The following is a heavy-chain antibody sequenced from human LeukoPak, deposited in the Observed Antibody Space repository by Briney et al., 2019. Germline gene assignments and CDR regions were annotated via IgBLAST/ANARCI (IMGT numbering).Heavy chain of an antibody. V-gene: IGHV4-61*02. CDR3: ARGPTTVVRGVIGFDP. CDR2: IYTSGST. J-gene: IGHJ5*02. Sequence: SDPLSFTCTVSGGSISSGSYYWSWIRQPAGKGLEWIGRIYTSGSTHYNPSLKSRVTISVDTSKNQFALKLSSVTAADTAVYYCARGPTTVVRGVIGFDPWGQGTLVTVSS. D-gene: IGHD3-10*01. CDR1: GGSISSGSYY.